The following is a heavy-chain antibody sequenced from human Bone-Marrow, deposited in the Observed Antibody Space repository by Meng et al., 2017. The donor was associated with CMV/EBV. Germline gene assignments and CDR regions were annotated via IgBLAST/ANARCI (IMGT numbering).Heavy chain of an antibody. CDR2: IIPIFGTA. CDR1: GGTFSSYA. V-gene: IGHV1-69*05. J-gene: IGHJ4*02. Sequence: SVKVSCKASGGTFSSYAISWVRQAPGQGLEWMGGIIPIFGTANYAQKFQGRVTITTDESTSTAYMELSSLRSEDTAVYYCARDWFGDGSGSPPLYYFDYWGQGTRVTASS. CDR3: ARDWFGDGSGSPPLYYFDY. D-gene: IGHD3-10*01.